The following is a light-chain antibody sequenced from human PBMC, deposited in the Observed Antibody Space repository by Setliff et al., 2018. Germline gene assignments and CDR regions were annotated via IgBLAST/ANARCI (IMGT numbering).Light chain of an antibody. CDR1: NSDIGTYNL. CDR2: EVT. Sequence: QSVLTQPASVSGSPGQSITISCTGANSDIGTYNLVSWYQQHPGRAPNLVIYEVTRRPSGVSDRFSASKSGNTASLTISGLQVEDEADYYCSAYAGNNNRGVFGTGTKVTVL. CDR3: SAYAGNNNRGV. V-gene: IGLV2-23*02. J-gene: IGLJ1*01.